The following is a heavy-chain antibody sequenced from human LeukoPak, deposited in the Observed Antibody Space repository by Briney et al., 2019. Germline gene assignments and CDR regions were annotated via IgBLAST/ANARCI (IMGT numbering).Heavy chain of an antibody. Sequence: GALRLSCAASGFTFSSYSMNWVRQAPGKGLEWVSYISSSSTIYYADSVKGRFTISRDNAKNSLYLQMNSLRAEDTAVYYCARDGQWFHFDYWGQGTLVTVSS. CDR1: GFTFSSYS. V-gene: IGHV3-48*01. CDR2: ISSSSTI. D-gene: IGHD3-22*01. J-gene: IGHJ4*02. CDR3: ARDGQWFHFDY.